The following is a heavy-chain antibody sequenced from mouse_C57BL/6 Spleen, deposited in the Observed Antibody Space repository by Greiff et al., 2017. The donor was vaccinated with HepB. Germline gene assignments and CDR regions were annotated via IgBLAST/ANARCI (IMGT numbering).Heavy chain of an antibody. CDR3: TRDYYGRDY. D-gene: IGHD1-1*01. CDR1: GYTFTDYE. J-gene: IGHJ2*01. Sequence: VKLMESGAELVRPGASVTLSCKASGYTFTDYEMHWVKQTPVHGLEWIGAIDPETGGTAYNQKFKGKAILTADKSSSTAYMELRSLTSEDSAVYYCTRDYYGRDYWGQGTTLTVSS. CDR2: IDPETGGT. V-gene: IGHV1-15*01.